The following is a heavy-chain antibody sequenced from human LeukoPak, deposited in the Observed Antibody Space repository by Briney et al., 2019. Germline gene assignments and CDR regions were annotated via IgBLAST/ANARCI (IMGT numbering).Heavy chain of an antibody. V-gene: IGHV4-39*01. CDR1: GGSISSSSYY. J-gene: IGHJ4*02. Sequence: SETLSLTCTVSGGSISSSSYYWGWIRQPPGKGLEWIGSIYYSGSTYYNPSLKSRVTISVDTSKNQFSLKLSSVTAADTAVYYCARLRLTRAMEFDYWGQGTLVTVSS. CDR3: ARLRLTRAMEFDY. CDR2: IYYSGST. D-gene: IGHD1-1*01.